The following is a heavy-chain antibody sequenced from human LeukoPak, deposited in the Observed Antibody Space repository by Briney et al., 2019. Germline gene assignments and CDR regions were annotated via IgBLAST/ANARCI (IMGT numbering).Heavy chain of an antibody. V-gene: IGHV4-31*03. D-gene: IGHD3-10*02. CDR2: IYYSGST. CDR3: ARGRTYYYVFDP. CDR1: GGSISSGGYY. J-gene: IGHJ5*02. Sequence: SETLFLTCTVSGGSISSGGYYWSWIRQHPGKGLEWIGYIYYSGSTYYNPSLKSRVTISVDTSKNQFSLKLSSVTAADTAVNYCARGRTYYYVFDPWGQGTLVTVSS.